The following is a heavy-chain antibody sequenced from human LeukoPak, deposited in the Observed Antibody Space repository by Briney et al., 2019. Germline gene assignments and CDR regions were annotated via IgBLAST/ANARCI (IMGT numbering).Heavy chain of an antibody. CDR1: GGSISSYY. CDR3: ARDRGRDDFWSGYCFDY. Sequence: SETLSLTCTVSGGSISSYYWSWIRQSAGKGLEWIGRIYTSGSTNYNPSLKSRVTMSVDTSKNQFSLKLSSVTAADTAVYYCARDRGRDDFWSGYCFDYWGQGTLVTVSS. J-gene: IGHJ4*02. CDR2: IYTSGST. V-gene: IGHV4-4*07. D-gene: IGHD3-3*01.